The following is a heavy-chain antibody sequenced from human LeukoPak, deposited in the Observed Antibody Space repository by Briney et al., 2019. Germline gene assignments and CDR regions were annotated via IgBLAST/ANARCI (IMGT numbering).Heavy chain of an antibody. V-gene: IGHV4-59*01. CDR3: ARDSVGATSDYYYGMDV. J-gene: IGHJ6*02. CDR1: GGSIRSYY. CDR2: IYYSGST. Sequence: SETLSLTCTVSGGSIRSYYWSWIRQPPGKGLEWIGYIYYSGSTNYNPSLKSRVTISVDTSKNQFSLKLSSVTAADTAVYYCARDSVGATSDYYYGMDVWGQGTTVTVSS. D-gene: IGHD1-26*01.